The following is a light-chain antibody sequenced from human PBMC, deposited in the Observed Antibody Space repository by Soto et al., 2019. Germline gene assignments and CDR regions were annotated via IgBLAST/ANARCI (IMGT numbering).Light chain of an antibody. CDR3: QQYNNWPFIT. CDR2: GAS. CDR1: QSVSSN. J-gene: IGKJ5*01. V-gene: IGKV3-15*01. Sequence: EIVMTQSPATLSVSPGERATLSCRASQSVSSNLAWYQQKPGQAPRLLIYGASTRDTGIPARFSGSGSGTEFTLTISSLQSEDFAVYYCQQYNNWPFITFGQGTRLEIK.